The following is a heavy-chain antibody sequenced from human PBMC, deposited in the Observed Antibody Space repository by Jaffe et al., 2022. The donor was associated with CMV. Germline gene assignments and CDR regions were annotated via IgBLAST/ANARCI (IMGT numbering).Heavy chain of an antibody. CDR3: ARGSCGGDCSPLFPDSAFYYYGMDV. J-gene: IGHJ6*02. CDR1: GYTFTTYY. CDR2: ISPSGSRT. V-gene: IGHV1-46*01. D-gene: IGHD2-21*02. Sequence: QVQLVQSGAEVKKPGASVKLSCKASGYTFTTYYMHWVRQAPGQGLEWMGIISPSGSRTTYAQRFRGRVTMTRDPSTSTVYMELSSLRSEDTAVYYCARGSCGGDCSPLFPDSAFYYYGMDVWGQGTTVTVSS.